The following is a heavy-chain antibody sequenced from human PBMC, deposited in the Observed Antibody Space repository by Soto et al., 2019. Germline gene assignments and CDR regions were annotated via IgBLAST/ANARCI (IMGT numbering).Heavy chain of an antibody. D-gene: IGHD1-1*01. CDR1: GGSISSYY. CDR3: ARDGGSYNWNDPGYYYYYMDV. V-gene: IGHV4-59*01. Sequence: SETLSLTCTVSGGSISSYYWSWIRQPPGKGLEWIGYIYYSGSTNYNPSLKSRVTISVDTSKNQFSLKLSSVTAADTAVYYCARDGGSYNWNDPGYYYYYMDVWGKGTTVTVSS. J-gene: IGHJ6*03. CDR2: IYYSGST.